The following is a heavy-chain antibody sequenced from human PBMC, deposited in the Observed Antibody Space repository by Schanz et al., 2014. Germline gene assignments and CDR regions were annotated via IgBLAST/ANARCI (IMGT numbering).Heavy chain of an antibody. D-gene: IGHD7-27*01. CDR1: GFSFSAYY. CDR3: ARENLNWEAFDI. Sequence: QVQLVESGGGVVQPGRSLRLSCAASGFSFSAYYMSWIRQAPGKGLEWISYISYSSDTKRYADSVKGRFTISRDNAKNSLYLEMTSLRGEDTAVYYCARENLNWEAFDIWGQGTVVTVSS. J-gene: IGHJ3*02. V-gene: IGHV3-11*01. CDR2: ISYSSDTK.